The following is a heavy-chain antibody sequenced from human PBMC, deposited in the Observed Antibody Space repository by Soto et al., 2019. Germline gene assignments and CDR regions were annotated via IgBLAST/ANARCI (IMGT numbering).Heavy chain of an antibody. D-gene: IGHD1-26*01. CDR1: NGCRNFYY. CDR2: IYYRGTT. CDR3: TRVATAVPS. J-gene: IGHJ5*02. V-gene: IGHV4-59*12. Sequence: SETLSRTCNVSNGCRNFYYWSWIRQPPGKELEWIGNIYYRGTTNYNPSLQGRVTMSIDTSKNQFSLMLTSVTAADTAVYYCTRVATAVPSWGRGVLVTVSS.